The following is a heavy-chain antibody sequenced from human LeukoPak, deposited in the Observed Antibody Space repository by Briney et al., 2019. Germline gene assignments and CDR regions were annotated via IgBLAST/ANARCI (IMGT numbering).Heavy chain of an antibody. CDR3: AKMEGQRLYDYCMDV. J-gene: IGHJ6*03. D-gene: IGHD3-3*01. CDR2: MSGSGYYT. Sequence: GGSLRLSCAASGFSFSNFGMSWVRQAPGKGLEWVSAMSGSGYYTYYVESVKGRFTISRDNSKNPLYLHMNSLRADDTAVYYCAKMEGQRLYDYCMDVWGRGTTVTVSS. V-gene: IGHV3-23*01. CDR1: GFSFSNFG.